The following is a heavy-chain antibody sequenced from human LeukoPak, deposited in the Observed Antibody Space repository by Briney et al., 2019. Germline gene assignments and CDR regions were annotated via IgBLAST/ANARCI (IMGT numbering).Heavy chain of an antibody. CDR2: ISYDGSNK. CDR1: GFTFSSYA. V-gene: IGHV3-30*14. CDR3: ARDLFPILHVGGEPKPK. J-gene: IGHJ4*02. Sequence: GSLRLSCAASGFTFSSYAMHWVRQAPGKGLEWVAVISYDGSNKYYADSVKGRFTISRDNSKNTLYLQMNSLRAEDTAVYYCARDLFPILHVGGEPKPKWGQGTLVTVSS. D-gene: IGHD1-26*01.